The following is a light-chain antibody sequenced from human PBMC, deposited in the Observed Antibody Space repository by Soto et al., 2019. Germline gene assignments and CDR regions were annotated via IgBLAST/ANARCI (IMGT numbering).Light chain of an antibody. CDR3: QQYNNRPVT. CDR2: GAS. V-gene: IGKV3-15*01. J-gene: IGKJ1*01. CDR1: QSVSNN. Sequence: EIVMTQSPATLSVSPGERVTLSCRASQSVSNNLAWFQQKPGQAPRLLIYGASTRATGIPATFSGSGSGTEFTLTISSLQSEDFAVYYCQQYNNRPVTFGQGTKVEIK.